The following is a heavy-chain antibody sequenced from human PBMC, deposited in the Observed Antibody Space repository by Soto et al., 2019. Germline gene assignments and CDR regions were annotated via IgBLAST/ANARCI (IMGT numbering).Heavy chain of an antibody. Sequence: EVQLLESGGGLVQPGRSLRLSCAASGFTFSNYAMSWARQAPGQGLDWVSAISGSGGTTDYADSVKGRFTISSDNTKSTLFLQMNRLRAEHAAVYYCAKFFVETGSNSGWPWSFHYWGQGTLVTVSS. CDR2: ISGSGGTT. D-gene: IGHD6-25*01. CDR3: AKFFVETGSNSGWPWSFHY. J-gene: IGHJ4*02. V-gene: IGHV3-23*01. CDR1: GFTFSNYA.